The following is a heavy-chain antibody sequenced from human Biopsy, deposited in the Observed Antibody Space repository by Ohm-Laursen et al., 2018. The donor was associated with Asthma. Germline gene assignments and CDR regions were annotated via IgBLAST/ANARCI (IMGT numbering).Heavy chain of an antibody. V-gene: IGHV3-21*01. CDR1: GFRFNSYA. J-gene: IGHJ6*02. D-gene: IGHD3-16*01. Sequence: SLRLSCTASGFRFNSYAVSWVRQAPGKGLEWVSSISSSSSYIYYADSVKGRFTISRDNAKNSLYLQMNSLRAEDTAVYYCAREGGADYYYYGMDVWGQGTTVTVSS. CDR3: AREGGADYYYYGMDV. CDR2: ISSSSSYI.